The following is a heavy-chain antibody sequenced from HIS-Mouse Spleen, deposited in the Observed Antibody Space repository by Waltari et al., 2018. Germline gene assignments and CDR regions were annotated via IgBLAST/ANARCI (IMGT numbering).Heavy chain of an antibody. J-gene: IGHJ4*02. V-gene: IGHV4-59*01. CDR1: GGSISRYS. CDR3: ARGQPDYDILTGYYYFDY. CDR2: IYYSGST. Sequence: QVQLQESGAGLVKPSETLSLTCTVSGGSISRYSCTWLRPPPGKGPEWIGYIYYSGSTNYNPSLKSRVTISVDTSKNQFSLKLSSVTAADTAVYYCARGQPDYDILTGYYYFDYWGQGTLVTVSS. D-gene: IGHD3-9*01.